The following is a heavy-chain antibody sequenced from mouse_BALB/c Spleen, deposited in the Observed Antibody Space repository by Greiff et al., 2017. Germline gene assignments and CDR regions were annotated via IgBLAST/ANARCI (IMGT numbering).Heavy chain of an antibody. J-gene: IGHJ1*01. CDR2: ISTYYGDA. CDR1: GYTFTDYA. V-gene: IGHV1S137*01. D-gene: IGHD1-2*01. Sequence: VQLQESGAELVRPGVSVKISCKGSGYTFTDYAMHWVKQSHAKSLEWIGVISTYYGDASYNQKFKGKATMTVDKSSSTAYMELARLTSEDSAIYYCARGVTTAHWYFDVWGAGTTVTVSS. CDR3: ARGVTTAHWYFDV.